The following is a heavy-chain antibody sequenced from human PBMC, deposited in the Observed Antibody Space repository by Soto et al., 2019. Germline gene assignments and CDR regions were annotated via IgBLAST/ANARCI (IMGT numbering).Heavy chain of an antibody. V-gene: IGHV3-64*02. J-gene: IGHJ6*03. D-gene: IGHD2-21*02. Sequence: GGSLRLSCAASGFTFSSHAMHWVRQAPGKGLEYVSTISSSGGSTYYADSVKGRFTISRDNSKNTLYLQMGSLRAEDMAVYYCARDEGDLYYYYMDVWGKGTTVTVS. CDR3: ARDEGDLYYYYMDV. CDR2: ISSSGGST. CDR1: GFTFSSHA.